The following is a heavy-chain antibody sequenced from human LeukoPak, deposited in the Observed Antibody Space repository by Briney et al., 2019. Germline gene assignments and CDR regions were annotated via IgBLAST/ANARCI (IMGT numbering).Heavy chain of an antibody. CDR3: AKSYYGGNSGRTVFDY. Sequence: GGSLRLSCAASGFTFSSYWMHWVRQAPGKGLVWVSLTNNDGSLTIYADSVKGRFTISRDNSKNTLYLQMHTLRPDDTAVYYCAKSYYGGNSGRTVFDYWGQGTLVTVSS. J-gene: IGHJ4*02. D-gene: IGHD4-23*01. CDR2: TNNDGSLT. CDR1: GFTFSSYW. V-gene: IGHV3-74*01.